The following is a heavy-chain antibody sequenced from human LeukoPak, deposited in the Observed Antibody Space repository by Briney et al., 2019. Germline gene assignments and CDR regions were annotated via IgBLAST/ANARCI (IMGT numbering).Heavy chain of an antibody. CDR1: GFTFRSYA. D-gene: IGHD6-19*01. CDR3: AKGWGSGWYGWLDP. CDR2: ITDSGTNT. Sequence: GVSLRLSCAVSGFTFRSYAMNWVRQAPGKGLEWVSVITDSGTNTYYGDSVKGRFTGSRDNSKKTVYLQMKSVRAEDTAVYYCAKGWGSGWYGWLDPWGQGTLVTVSS. V-gene: IGHV3-23*01. J-gene: IGHJ5*02.